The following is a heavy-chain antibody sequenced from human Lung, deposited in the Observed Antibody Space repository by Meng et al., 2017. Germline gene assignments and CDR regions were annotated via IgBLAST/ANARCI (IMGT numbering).Heavy chain of an antibody. Sequence: QVQLQESGPGLVKPSQTLSLTVTVSGGSISSGGYYWSWIRQYPGKGLEWIGYIYYSGSTYYNPSLRTRVTISLDTSKNQFSLKLSSVTAADTAVYYCVGTIGYYYAMAYWGQGTLVTVSS. CDR3: VGTIGYYYAMAY. V-gene: IGHV4-31*03. D-gene: IGHD3-22*01. CDR2: IYYSGST. CDR1: GGSISSGGYY. J-gene: IGHJ4*02.